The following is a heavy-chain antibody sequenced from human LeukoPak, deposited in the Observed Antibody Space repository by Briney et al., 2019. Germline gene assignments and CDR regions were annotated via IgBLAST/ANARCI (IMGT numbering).Heavy chain of an antibody. CDR3: ATSDDSAATY. CDR2: IKEDGSTK. Sequence: GGSLRLSCAASGFTFSKFWMSWVRQAPGKGLEWVANIKEDGSTKHYVDSVKGRFTISRGNAKNSLSLQMNYLRVEDTAVYYCATSDDSAATYWGQGTLVTISS. J-gene: IGHJ4*02. CDR1: GFTFSKFW. V-gene: IGHV3-7*01. D-gene: IGHD6-25*01.